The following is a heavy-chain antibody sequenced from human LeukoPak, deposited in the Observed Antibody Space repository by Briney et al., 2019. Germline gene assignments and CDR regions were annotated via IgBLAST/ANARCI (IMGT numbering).Heavy chain of an antibody. CDR3: ANLPAANFDY. J-gene: IGHJ4*02. Sequence: GGSLRLSCAASGFTFSSYGMHWVRQAPGKGLEWVAFIRYDGSNKYYADSVKGRFTISRDNSKNTLYLQMNSLRAEDTAVYYCANLPAANFDYWGQGTLVTVSS. D-gene: IGHD2-2*01. V-gene: IGHV3-30*02. CDR2: IRYDGSNK. CDR1: GFTFSSYG.